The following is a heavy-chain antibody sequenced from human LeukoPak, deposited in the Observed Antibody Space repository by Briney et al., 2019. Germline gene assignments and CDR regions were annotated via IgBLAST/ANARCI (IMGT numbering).Heavy chain of an antibody. Sequence: GGSLRLSCAASGFTFSRYSFNWVRQAPGKGLEWVSYISSSGSAIHYADSVKGRFTISRDNSKNTLYLQMNSLRADDTAVYYCARANWNDDAFDIWGQGTMVTVS. V-gene: IGHV3-48*01. J-gene: IGHJ3*02. CDR2: ISSSGSAI. CDR1: GFTFSRYS. D-gene: IGHD1-20*01. CDR3: ARANWNDDAFDI.